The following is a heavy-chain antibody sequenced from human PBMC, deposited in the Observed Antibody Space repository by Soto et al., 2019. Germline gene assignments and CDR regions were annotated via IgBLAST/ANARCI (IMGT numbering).Heavy chain of an antibody. CDR3: ARENTYGDYVFDY. V-gene: IGHV3-21*01. CDR2: ISSSSSYI. Sequence: EVQLVESGGGLVKPGGSLRLSCAASGFTFSSYSMNWVRQAPGKGLEWVSSISSSSSYIYYADSVKGRFTISRDNANNSLYRQINSLRAEDTAVYYCARENTYGDYVFDYWGQGTLVTVSS. J-gene: IGHJ4*02. CDR1: GFTFSSYS. D-gene: IGHD4-17*01.